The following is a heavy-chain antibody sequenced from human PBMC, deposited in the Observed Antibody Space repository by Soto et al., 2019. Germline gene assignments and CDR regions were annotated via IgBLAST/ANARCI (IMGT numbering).Heavy chain of an antibody. D-gene: IGHD2-15*01. J-gene: IGHJ4*02. CDR1: GITISNYP. Sequence: EVQLLESGGGLVQPGGSLRPSCAASGITISNYPMSWVRQAPGKGRDWVSGMSGSGDRTYYADSAKGRFTISKDISRNSLSLQLDSLGVEDTAVYFCVIDEGGCPSTAPHWGQGSLVTVAS. CDR2: MSGSGDRT. CDR3: VIDEGGCPSTAPH. V-gene: IGHV3-23*01.